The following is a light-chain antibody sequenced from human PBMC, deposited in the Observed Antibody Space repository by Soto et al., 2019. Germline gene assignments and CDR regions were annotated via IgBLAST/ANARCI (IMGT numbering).Light chain of an antibody. J-gene: IGKJ5*01. CDR1: QSVSSN. CDR3: QQYNSLIT. CDR2: GAS. Sequence: EIVMTQSPATLSVSPGERATLSCRASQSVSSNLAWYQQNPGQAPRLLIYGASTRATGIPARFSGSGSGTEFTLTISSLQPDDFATYYCQQYNSLITFGQGTRLEIK. V-gene: IGKV3-15*01.